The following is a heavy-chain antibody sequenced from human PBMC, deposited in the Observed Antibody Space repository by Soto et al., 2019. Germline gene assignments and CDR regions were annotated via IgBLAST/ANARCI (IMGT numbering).Heavy chain of an antibody. CDR3: ARDRRIVVVPAARGGFDP. Sequence: PGESLKISCAASGFTFSSYSMNWVRQAPGKGLEWVSSISSSSSYIYYADSVKGRFTISRDNAKNSLYLQMNSLRAEDTAVYYCARDRRIVVVPAARGGFDPWGQGTLVTVSS. J-gene: IGHJ5*02. D-gene: IGHD2-2*01. V-gene: IGHV3-21*01. CDR1: GFTFSSYS. CDR2: ISSSSSYI.